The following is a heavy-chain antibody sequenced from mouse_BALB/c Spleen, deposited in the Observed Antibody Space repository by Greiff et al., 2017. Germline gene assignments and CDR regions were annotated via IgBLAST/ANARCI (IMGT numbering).Heavy chain of an antibody. J-gene: IGHJ3*01. Sequence: QVHVKQSGAELAKPGASVKMSCKASGYTFTSYWMHWVKQRPGQGLEWIGYINPSTGYTEYNQKFKDKATLTADKSSSTAYMQLSSLTSEDSAVYYCASGGNYVWFAYWGQGTLVTVSA. CDR3: ASGGNYVWFAY. CDR2: INPSTGYT. CDR1: GYTFTSYW. D-gene: IGHD2-1*01. V-gene: IGHV1-7*01.